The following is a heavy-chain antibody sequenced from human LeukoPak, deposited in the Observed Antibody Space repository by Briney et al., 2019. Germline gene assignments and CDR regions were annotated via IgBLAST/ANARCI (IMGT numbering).Heavy chain of an antibody. CDR1: GFSVITNY. D-gene: IGHD2-8*02. V-gene: IGHV3-66*02. Sequence: GGSLSLFCSASGFSVITNYIGLVRQAPGKGLEEVSVIYSDGSTHYAESVKGRLTISRDNSKHTLYIQMNSLRAEDTPVYYCARDGGVPDPWSQGTLVTVSS. CDR3: ARDGGVPDP. CDR2: IYSDGST. J-gene: IGHJ5*02.